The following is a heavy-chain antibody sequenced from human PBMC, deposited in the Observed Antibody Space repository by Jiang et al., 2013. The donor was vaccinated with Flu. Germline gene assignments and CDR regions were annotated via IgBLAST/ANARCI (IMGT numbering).Heavy chain of an antibody. D-gene: IGHD6-19*01. Sequence: QLLESGGGLVKPGGSLRLSCAASGFTFSNAWMNWVRQAPGKGLEWVGRIKSKSDGGTADYAAPVKGRFTISRDDSENTLYLQMNGLKTEDTAVYYCIDIAVTGSGWDYWGQGTLVTVSS. V-gene: IGHV3-15*07. CDR1: GFTFSNAW. CDR2: IKSKSDGGTA. J-gene: IGHJ4*02. CDR3: IDIAVTGSGWDY.